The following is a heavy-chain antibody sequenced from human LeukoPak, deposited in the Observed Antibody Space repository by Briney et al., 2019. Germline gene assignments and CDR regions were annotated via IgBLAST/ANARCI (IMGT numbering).Heavy chain of an antibody. J-gene: IGHJ4*02. Sequence: PSETLSLTCTVSGGSISSYYWSWIRQPPGKGLEWIGYIYYSGSTNYNPSLKSRVTISVDTSKNQFSLKLSSVTAADTAVYYCARGHGEYTRFYYFDYWGQGTLVTVSS. CDR2: IYYSGST. V-gene: IGHV4-59*12. D-gene: IGHD2/OR15-2a*01. CDR1: GGSISSYY. CDR3: ARGHGEYTRFYYFDY.